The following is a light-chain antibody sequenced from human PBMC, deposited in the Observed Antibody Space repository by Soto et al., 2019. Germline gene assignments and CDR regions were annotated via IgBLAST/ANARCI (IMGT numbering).Light chain of an antibody. CDR3: QQRSNWPPIT. CDR2: GAS. J-gene: IGKJ5*01. V-gene: IGKV3-11*01. CDR1: QSVSSN. Sequence: EIVLTQSPATLSLSPGERATLSCRASQSVSSNLAWYQQKPGQAPRFLIYGASTRATGIPARFSGSGSGTDFTLTISSLEPEDFAVYYCQQRSNWPPITFGQGTRLEI.